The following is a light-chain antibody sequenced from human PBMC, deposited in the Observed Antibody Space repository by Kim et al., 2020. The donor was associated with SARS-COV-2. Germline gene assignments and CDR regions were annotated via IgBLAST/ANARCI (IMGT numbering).Light chain of an antibody. J-gene: IGLJ2*01. CDR3: QTADSSGTYVV. CDR1: ALPKQY. CDR2: KDS. V-gene: IGLV3-25*03. Sequence: SYELTQPPSVSVSPGQTARITCSGDALPKQYAYWYQQKPGQAPVLVIYKDSERPSGIPEPFSGSSSGTTVTLTISGVQAEDEADYYCQTADSSGTYVVFGGGTQLTVL.